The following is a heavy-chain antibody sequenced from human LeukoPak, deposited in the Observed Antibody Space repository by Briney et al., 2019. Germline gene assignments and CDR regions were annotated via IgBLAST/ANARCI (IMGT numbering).Heavy chain of an antibody. D-gene: IGHD5-12*01. J-gene: IGHJ4*02. CDR1: GGSISNYY. V-gene: IGHV4-4*07. CDR3: ARGPIGATYEAFDF. CDR2: IYSGGST. Sequence: PSETLSLTCTVSGGSISNYYWSWIRQPAGKGLEWIGRIYSGGSTNYNPSLKSRVTMSIDSSKNQFSLKVISVTAADTAVYYCARGPIGATYEAFDFWGQGTRSPSPQ.